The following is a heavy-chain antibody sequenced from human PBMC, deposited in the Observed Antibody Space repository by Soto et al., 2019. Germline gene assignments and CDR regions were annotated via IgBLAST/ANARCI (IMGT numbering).Heavy chain of an antibody. CDR2: ISAHNGNT. D-gene: IGHD1-1*01. CDR3: ARGRYGDY. Sequence: QVHLAQSGAEVKKPGASVKVSCKGSGYAFTTYGITWVRQAPGQGLGWMGWISAHNGNTNYAQKLQGRVTVTRDTSTSTAYMELRSLRSDDTAVYYCARGRYGDYWGQGALVTVSS. CDR1: GYAFTTYG. J-gene: IGHJ4*02. V-gene: IGHV1-18*01.